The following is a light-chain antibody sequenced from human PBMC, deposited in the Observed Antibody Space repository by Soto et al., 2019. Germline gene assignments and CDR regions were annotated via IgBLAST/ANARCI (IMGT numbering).Light chain of an antibody. CDR1: QSVSSN. CDR3: QQYNNLPLT. Sequence: EIVMTQSPATLSVSPGERATLSCRASQSVSSNLAWYQQKPGQAPRVLIYGASTRATGIPARFSGSGSGTEFTLTISSLQSEDFAVYYCQQYNNLPLTFGGGTKVEIK. V-gene: IGKV3-15*01. CDR2: GAS. J-gene: IGKJ4*01.